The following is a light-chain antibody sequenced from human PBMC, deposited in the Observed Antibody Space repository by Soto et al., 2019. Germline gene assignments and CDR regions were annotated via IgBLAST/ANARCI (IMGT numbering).Light chain of an antibody. CDR3: QVWDSSSDHPV. CDR2: YDS. Sequence: SFELTQPPSVSVAPGKTARITCGGNNIGSKSVHWYQQKPGQAPVLVTYYDSDRPSGIPERFSGSNSGNTATLTISRVEAGDEADYYCQVWDSSSDHPVFGGGTKLTV. V-gene: IGLV3-21*04. CDR1: NIGSKS. J-gene: IGLJ2*01.